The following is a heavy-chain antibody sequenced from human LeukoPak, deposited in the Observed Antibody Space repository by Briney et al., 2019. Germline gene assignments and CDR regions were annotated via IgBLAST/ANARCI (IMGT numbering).Heavy chain of an antibody. Sequence: GASVKVSCKTSGYNFRHYGISWVRQAPGQGLEWMGWISAYNGNTNYAQKLQGRVTMTTDTSTSTAYMELRSLRSDDTAVYYCARWGGSSYYMDVWGKGATVTVSS. D-gene: IGHD1-26*01. CDR3: ARWGGSSYYMDV. CDR2: ISAYNGNT. CDR1: GYNFRHYG. J-gene: IGHJ6*03. V-gene: IGHV1-18*01.